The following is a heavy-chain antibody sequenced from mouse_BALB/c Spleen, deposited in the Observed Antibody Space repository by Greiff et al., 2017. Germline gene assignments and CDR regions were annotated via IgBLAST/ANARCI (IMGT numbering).Heavy chain of an antibody. CDR3: TRDQGTVASYYAMDY. J-gene: IGHJ4*01. V-gene: IGHV5-6-4*01. CDR1: GFTFSSYT. Sequence: EVQGVESGGGLVKPGGSLKLSCAASGFTFSSYTMSWVRQTPEKRLEWVATISSGGSYTYYPDSVKGRFTISRDNAKNTLYLQMSSLKSEDTAMYYCTRDQGTVASYYAMDYWGQGTSVTVSS. D-gene: IGHD1-1*01. CDR2: ISSGGSYT.